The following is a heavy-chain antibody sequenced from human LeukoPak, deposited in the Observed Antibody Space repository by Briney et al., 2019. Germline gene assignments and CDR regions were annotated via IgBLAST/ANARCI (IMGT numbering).Heavy chain of an antibody. CDR2: INPSGGST. Sequence: ASVKVSCKASGYTFTGYYIHWVRQAPGQGLEWMGIINPSGGSTSYAQKFQGRVTMTRDMSTSTVYMELSSLRSEDTAVYYCARAGGEWQQLATDYWGQGTLVTVSS. D-gene: IGHD6-13*01. CDR3: ARAGGEWQQLATDY. V-gene: IGHV1-46*01. J-gene: IGHJ4*02. CDR1: GYTFTGYY.